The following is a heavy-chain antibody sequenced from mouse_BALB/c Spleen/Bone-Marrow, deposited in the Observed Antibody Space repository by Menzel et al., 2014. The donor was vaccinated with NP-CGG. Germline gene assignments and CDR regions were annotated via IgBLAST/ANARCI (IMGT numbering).Heavy chain of an antibody. D-gene: IGHD2-4*01. CDR2: IWGDGST. CDR3: ARDSFLITRALDY. J-gene: IGHJ4*01. CDR1: GFSLTGYG. Sequence: VQLQESGPGLVAPSQSLPITCTVSGFSLTGYGLSWVRRPPGKGLEWLGMIWGDGSTDYNSALKSRLSISKDNSKSQVFLKMNSLQTDDTARYYCARDSFLITRALDYWGQGTSVTVSS. V-gene: IGHV2-6-7*02.